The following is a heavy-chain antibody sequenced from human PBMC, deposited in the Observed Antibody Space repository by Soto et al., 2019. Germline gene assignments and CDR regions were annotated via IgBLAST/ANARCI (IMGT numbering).Heavy chain of an antibody. CDR1: GGTFNRYA. Sequence: QVQLVQSGAEVKKPGSSVKFSCKASGGTFNRYAISWVRQAPRQGLEWMGGIIPIFGIGNDAQRFQGRVKLTADESTGTAYMELSSLRSEDTGVYYCASSAITLFGVVSIPPHYYSEMDVWGQGTTVTVSS. CDR3: ASSAITLFGVVSIPPHYYSEMDV. D-gene: IGHD3-3*01. J-gene: IGHJ6*02. CDR2: IIPIFGIG. V-gene: IGHV1-69*01.